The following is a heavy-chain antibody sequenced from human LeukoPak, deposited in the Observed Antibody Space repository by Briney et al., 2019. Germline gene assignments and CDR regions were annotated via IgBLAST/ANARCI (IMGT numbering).Heavy chain of an antibody. D-gene: IGHD6-19*01. Sequence: GGSLRLSCAASGFTFSSYWMSWVRQAPGKGLEWVANIKQDGSEKYYVDSVKGRFTISRDNAKNSLYLQMNSLRAEDTAVYYCGRDLSSGWQRHPGWFDPWGQGTLVTVSS. CDR2: IKQDGSEK. CDR3: GRDLSSGWQRHPGWFDP. J-gene: IGHJ5*02. CDR1: GFTFSSYW. V-gene: IGHV3-7*01.